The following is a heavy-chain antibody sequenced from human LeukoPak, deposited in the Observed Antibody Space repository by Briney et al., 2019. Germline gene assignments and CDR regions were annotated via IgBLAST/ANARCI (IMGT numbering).Heavy chain of an antibody. CDR1: GYSFTSYW. V-gene: IGHV5-51*01. Sequence: GESLKISCKGSGYSFTSYWIGWVRQMPGKGLEWMGIIYPGDSDTRYSPSFQGQVTISADKSISTAYLQWSSLKASDTAMYYCARQQTSALTAASYYYFDYWGQGTLVTVSS. CDR2: IYPGDSDT. D-gene: IGHD7-27*01. J-gene: IGHJ4*02. CDR3: ARQQTSALTAASYYYFDY.